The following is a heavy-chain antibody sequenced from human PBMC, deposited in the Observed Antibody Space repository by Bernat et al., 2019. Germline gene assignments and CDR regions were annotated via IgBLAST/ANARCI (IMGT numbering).Heavy chain of an antibody. D-gene: IGHD3-16*02. V-gene: IGHV3-11*05. CDR1: GFTFSDYY. Sequence: QVQLVESGGGLVKPGGSLRLSCAASGFTFSDYYMSWIHQAPGKGLEWVSYISSSSSYTNYADSVKGRFTISRDNAKNSLYLQMNSLRAEDTAVYYCASNGPKYYDYVWGSYRWGQGTLVTVSS. CDR3: ASNGPKYYDYVWGSYR. CDR2: ISSSSSYT. J-gene: IGHJ4*02.